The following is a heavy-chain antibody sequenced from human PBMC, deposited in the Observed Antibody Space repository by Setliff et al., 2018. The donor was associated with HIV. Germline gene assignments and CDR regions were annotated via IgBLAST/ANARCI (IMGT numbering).Heavy chain of an antibody. CDR3: AGGEVRSRYVSSRAPFYHYYYYMDV. Sequence: SETLSLTCAVYGGSFSGYNWNWIRQPPGKGLEWIGSIYYSGSTDYNSSLRSRVTISVDTSKNQISLKLTSVTAADTAVYYCAGGEVRSRYVSSRAPFYHYYYYMDVWGKGTTVTVSS. D-gene: IGHD6-13*01. V-gene: IGHV4-34*01. J-gene: IGHJ6*03. CDR2: IYYSGST. CDR1: GGSFSGYN.